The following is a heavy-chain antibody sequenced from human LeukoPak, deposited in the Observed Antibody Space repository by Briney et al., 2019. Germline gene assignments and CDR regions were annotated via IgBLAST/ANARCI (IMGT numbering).Heavy chain of an antibody. CDR3: TRQGLSGDY. J-gene: IGHJ4*02. V-gene: IGHV3-73*01. CDR1: GFTFSGSA. Sequence: PGGSLRLSCAASGFTFSGSAMHWVRQASGKGLEWVGRIRSKANSYAIAYAASVKGRFTISRDDSKNTAYLQMNSLKTEDTAVYYCTRQGLSGDYWGQGTLVAVSS. CDR2: IRSKANSYAI. D-gene: IGHD1-26*01.